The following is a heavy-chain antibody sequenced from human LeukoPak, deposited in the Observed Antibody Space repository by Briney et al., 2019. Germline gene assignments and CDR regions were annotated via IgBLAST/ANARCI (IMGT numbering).Heavy chain of an antibody. Sequence: GGSLRLSCAASGFTFSSYSMNWVRQAPGKGLEWVSSISSSSSYIYYADSVKGRFTISRDNAKNSLYLQMNSLRAEETAVYYCARDPSGYCSGGSCSNVDTAMVRRDYWGQGTLVTVSS. V-gene: IGHV3-21*01. CDR1: GFTFSSYS. J-gene: IGHJ4*02. CDR2: ISSSSSYI. D-gene: IGHD2-15*01. CDR3: ARDPSGYCSGGSCSNVDTAMVRRDY.